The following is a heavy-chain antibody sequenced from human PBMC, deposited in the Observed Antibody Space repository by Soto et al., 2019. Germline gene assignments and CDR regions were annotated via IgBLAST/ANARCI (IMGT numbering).Heavy chain of an antibody. D-gene: IGHD1-26*01. J-gene: IGHJ4*01. CDR1: GFIFRSYG. Sequence: GGSLRLSCAASGFIFRSYGMHWVRQAPSKGLEWVAFIWSGGSNKYYTDSVKGRFTISRDNSKNTLYLQMNSLRAEDTAVYYCARDGSAKKWELSRWGHGTLVPVSS. CDR2: IWSGGSNK. V-gene: IGHV3-33*01. CDR3: ARDGSAKKWELSR.